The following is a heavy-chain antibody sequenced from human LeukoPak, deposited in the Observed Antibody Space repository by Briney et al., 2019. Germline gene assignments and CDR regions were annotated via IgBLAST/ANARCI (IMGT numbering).Heavy chain of an antibody. Sequence: GGSLRLSCAASGFTFSSYAMHWVRQAPGKGLEWVAVISYDGSNKYYADSVKGRFTISRDNSKNTLYLQMNSLRAEDTAVYYCARGQPVADWGQGTLVTVSS. CDR1: GFTFSSYA. J-gene: IGHJ4*02. V-gene: IGHV3-30-3*01. CDR2: ISYDGSNK. CDR3: ARGQPVAD. D-gene: IGHD6-19*01.